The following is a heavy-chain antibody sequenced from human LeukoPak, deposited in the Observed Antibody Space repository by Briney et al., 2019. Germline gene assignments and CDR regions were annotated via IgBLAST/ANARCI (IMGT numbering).Heavy chain of an antibody. CDR2: INPKSGDT. Sequence: GASVKVSCKASGYTLTDYYLHWVRQAPGQGLEWLGGINPKSGDTNYAPRFQGRVTMTRDTSISRAYMEVSRLRSDDTAVYYCARGPRYCSGGTCYSTYWGQGTLVTVSS. CDR1: GYTLTDYY. J-gene: IGHJ4*02. V-gene: IGHV1-2*02. CDR3: ARGPRYCSGGTCYSTY. D-gene: IGHD2-15*01.